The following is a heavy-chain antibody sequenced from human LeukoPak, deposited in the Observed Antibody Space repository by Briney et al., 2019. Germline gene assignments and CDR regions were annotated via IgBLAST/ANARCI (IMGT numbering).Heavy chain of an antibody. D-gene: IGHD6-13*01. CDR3: AKDMGSSWFHDAFDI. CDR1: GFTFDDYA. J-gene: IGHJ3*02. V-gene: IGHV3-9*01. Sequence: GGSLRLSCAASGFTFDDYAMHWSRKAPGKGLEGVSGISWNGGSIGYADSVKGRFTISRDNAKNSLYLQMNSLRAEDTALYYCAKDMGSSWFHDAFDIWGQGTMVTVSS. CDR2: ISWNGGSI.